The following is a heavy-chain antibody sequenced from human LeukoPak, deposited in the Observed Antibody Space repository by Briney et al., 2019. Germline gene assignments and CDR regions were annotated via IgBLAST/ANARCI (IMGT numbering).Heavy chain of an antibody. CDR1: GFTFSCCG. CDR3: AKRAQVTAISPYFDY. D-gene: IGHD2-21*02. V-gene: IGHV3-30*02. CDR2: VRNDGSDK. J-gene: IGHJ4*02. Sequence: PGGSLRLSCAASGFTFSCCGIHWVRQASGKGLEWVTFVRNDGSDKYYADSVKGRFTISRDNSKNTVYLQMNSLRAEDTAVYYCAKRAQVTAISPYFDYWGQGSLVTVSS.